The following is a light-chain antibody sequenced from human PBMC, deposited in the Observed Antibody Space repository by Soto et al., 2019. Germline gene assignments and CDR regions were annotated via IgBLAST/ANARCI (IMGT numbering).Light chain of an antibody. V-gene: IGLV2-14*01. J-gene: IGLJ1*01. CDR1: TSDLGGYNY. CDR2: EVS. Sequence: LTQPASVSGSPGQSITISCTGTTSDLGGYNYVSWYQQHPGKVPKLMIYEVSNRPSGVSNRFSGSKSGNTASLTISGPQAEDEAAYYCFSYTTSSAPYVFGTGTKVTVL. CDR3: FSYTTSSAPYV.